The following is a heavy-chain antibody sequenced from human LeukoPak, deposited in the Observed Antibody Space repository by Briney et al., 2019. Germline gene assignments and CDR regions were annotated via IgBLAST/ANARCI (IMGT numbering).Heavy chain of an antibody. V-gene: IGHV1-2*02. D-gene: IGHD1-26*01. Sequence: GSVKVSCKASGYTFTSYGISWVRQAPGQGLEWMGWIKPNSGGTNYAQKFQGRVTMTRDTSINTSYMELSRLRSDDTAIYYCARANSGSILDYWGQGTLVTVSS. CDR1: GYTFTSYG. CDR2: IKPNSGGT. J-gene: IGHJ4*02. CDR3: ARANSGSILDY.